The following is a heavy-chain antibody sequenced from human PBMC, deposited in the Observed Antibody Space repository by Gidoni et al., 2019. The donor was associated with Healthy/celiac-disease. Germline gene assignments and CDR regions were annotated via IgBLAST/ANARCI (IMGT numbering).Heavy chain of an antibody. J-gene: IGHJ6*04. D-gene: IGHD6-13*01. Sequence: QVQLVESGGGWVKPGVSLRLSCAASGFTFSDYYMSWIRQAPGKGLGWVSYIGSSGSTIYYADSVKGRFTISRDNAKNSLYLQMNSLRAEDTAVYYCARGDSMGIAAAGHGSVWGKGTTVTVSS. CDR1: GFTFSDYY. CDR2: IGSSGSTI. CDR3: ARGDSMGIAAAGHGSV. V-gene: IGHV3-11*01.